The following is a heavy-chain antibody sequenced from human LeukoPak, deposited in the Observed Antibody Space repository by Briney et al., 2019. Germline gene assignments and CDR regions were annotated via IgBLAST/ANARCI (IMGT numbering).Heavy chain of an antibody. Sequence: SETLSLTCAVYGGSFSSYYWSWIRQPPGKGLEWIGEINHSGSTNYNPSLKIRLTISVDTSKNQFSLKLSSVTAADTAMYYCARGGEYSGSTFDYWGQGTLVTVSS. CDR3: ARGGEYSGSTFDY. D-gene: IGHD1-26*01. V-gene: IGHV4-34*01. CDR1: GGSFSSYY. J-gene: IGHJ4*02. CDR2: INHSGST.